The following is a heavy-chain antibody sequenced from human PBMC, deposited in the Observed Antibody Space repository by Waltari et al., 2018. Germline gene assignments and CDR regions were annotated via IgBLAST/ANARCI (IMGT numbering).Heavy chain of an antibody. CDR2: IYYSWST. V-gene: IGHV4-30-4*08. CDR3: ARGAGKWELLGYFDY. Sequence: HVQLQESGPGLVKPSQTLSLTCTVHGGSISSGDYYWSCIRQPPGKGLEWIGYIYYSWSTYYNPSLKSRVTISVDTSKNQFSLKLSSVTAADTAVYYCARGAGKWELLGYFDYWGQGTLVTVSS. J-gene: IGHJ4*02. CDR1: GGSISSGDYY. D-gene: IGHD1-26*01.